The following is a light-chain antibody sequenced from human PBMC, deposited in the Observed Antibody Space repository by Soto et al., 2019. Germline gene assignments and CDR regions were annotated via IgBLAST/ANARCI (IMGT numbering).Light chain of an antibody. V-gene: IGLV2-8*01. CDR2: EVT. CDR1: SSDVGAYNY. J-gene: IGLJ3*02. Sequence: QYALTQPPSGSGSPGQSVTISCTGTSSDVGAYNYVSWYQQHAGKAPKLVIYEVTKRPSGVPDRFSGSKSANTASLTVSGLQAEDEADYYCSSFASSNTWVFGGGTKVTVL. CDR3: SSFASSNTWV.